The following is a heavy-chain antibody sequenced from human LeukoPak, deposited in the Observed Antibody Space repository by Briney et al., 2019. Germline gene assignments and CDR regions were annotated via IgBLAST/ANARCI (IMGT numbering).Heavy chain of an antibody. CDR2: INHSGST. V-gene: IGHV4-34*01. J-gene: IGHJ1*01. CDR3: ARGGYYDSSGYSAAEYFQH. Sequence: SETLSLTCAVYGGSFIGYYWSWIRQPPGKGLEWIGEINHSGSTNYNPSLKSRVTISVDKSKNQFSLRLSSVTAADTAVYFCARGGYYDSSGYSAAEYFQHWGQGTLVTVSS. CDR1: GGSFIGYY. D-gene: IGHD3-22*01.